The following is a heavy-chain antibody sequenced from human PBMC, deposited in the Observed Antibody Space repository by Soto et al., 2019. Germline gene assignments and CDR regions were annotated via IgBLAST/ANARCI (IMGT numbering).Heavy chain of an antibody. J-gene: IGHJ6*04. D-gene: IGHD2-15*01. CDR2: ISWNIGTI. V-gene: IGHV3-9*01. CDR1: GFSFDEYG. Sequence: EVQLVESGGGLVQPGRSLRLSCAASGFSFDEYGMHWVRQAPGKGLEWVSGISWNIGTIGYADSVKGRFSISRDNAKKSLYLQMNSLRAEDRALYYCAKSKGGTATGMNVWRKGTTVIVSS. CDR3: AKSKGGTATGMNV.